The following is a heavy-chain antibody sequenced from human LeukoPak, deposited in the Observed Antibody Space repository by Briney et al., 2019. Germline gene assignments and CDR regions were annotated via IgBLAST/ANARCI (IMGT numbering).Heavy chain of an antibody. CDR2: ISSNGGST. J-gene: IGHJ4*02. CDR1: GLTFSSYA. CDR3: ARGNFDY. Sequence: TGGSLRLSCAASGLTFSSYAMHWVRQAPGKGLEYVSAISSNGGSTYYANSVKGRFTISRDNSKNTLYLQMGSLRAEDMAVYYCARGNFDYWGQGTLVTVSS. V-gene: IGHV3-64*01.